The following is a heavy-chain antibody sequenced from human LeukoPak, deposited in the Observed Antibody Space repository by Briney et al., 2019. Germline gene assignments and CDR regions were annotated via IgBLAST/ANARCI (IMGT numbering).Heavy chain of an antibody. CDR2: ISAYNGNT. D-gene: IGHD6-13*01. Sequence: ASVKVSCKASGYTFTSYGISWVRQAPGQGLEWMGWISAYNGNTNYAQKLQGRVTMTTDTSTSTAYMELRSLRFDDTAVYYCARFRSSSWYRDYYYYGTDVWGQGTTVTVSS. CDR3: ARFRSSSWYRDYYYYGTDV. V-gene: IGHV1-18*01. J-gene: IGHJ6*02. CDR1: GYTFTSYG.